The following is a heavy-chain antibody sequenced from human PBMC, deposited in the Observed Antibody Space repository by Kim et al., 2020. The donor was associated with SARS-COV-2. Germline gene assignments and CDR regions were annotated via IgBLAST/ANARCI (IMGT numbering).Heavy chain of an antibody. Sequence: SVKVSCKASGGTFSSYAISWVRQAPGQGLEWMGGIIPIFGTANYAQKFQGRVTITADESTSTAYMELSSLRSEDTAVYYCARGSAHDYGDLTRYYYYGMDVWGQGTTVTVSS. D-gene: IGHD4-17*01. V-gene: IGHV1-69*13. J-gene: IGHJ6*02. CDR1: GGTFSSYA. CDR2: IIPIFGTA. CDR3: ARGSAHDYGDLTRYYYYGMDV.